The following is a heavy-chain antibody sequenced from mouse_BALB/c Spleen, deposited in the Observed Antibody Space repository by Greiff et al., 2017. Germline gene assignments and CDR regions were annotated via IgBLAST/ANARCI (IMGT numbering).Heavy chain of an antibody. CDR3: AISNHHPFAY. V-gene: IGHV2-4-1*01. Sequence: QVQLQQSGPGLVQPSQSLSITCTVSGFSLTSYGVHWVRQSPGKGLEWLGVIWSGGSTDYNAAFISRLSISKDNSKSQVFFKMNSLQADDTAIYYCAISNHHPFAYWGQGTLVTVSA. CDR2: IWSGGST. J-gene: IGHJ3*01. CDR1: GFSLTSYG.